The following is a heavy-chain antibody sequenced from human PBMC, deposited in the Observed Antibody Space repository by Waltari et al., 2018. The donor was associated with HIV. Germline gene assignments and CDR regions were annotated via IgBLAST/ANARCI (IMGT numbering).Heavy chain of an antibody. CDR3: ARIRDGIRVYGSGYYFDY. CDR1: GFSLSNDRLG. J-gene: IGHJ4*02. CDR2: IFSNDEK. Sequence: QVTLKESGPVLVKPTETLTLTCTVSGFSLSNDRLGVTCTRQPPGKALEWLAHIFSNDEKSYSTSLKSRLTISKDTSRSQVVLTMTNMDRVDTATYYCARIRDGIRVYGSGYYFDYWGQGTLVTVSS. D-gene: IGHD3-10*01. V-gene: IGHV2-26*01.